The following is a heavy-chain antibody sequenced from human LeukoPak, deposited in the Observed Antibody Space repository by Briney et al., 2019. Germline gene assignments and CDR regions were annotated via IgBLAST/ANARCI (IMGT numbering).Heavy chain of an antibody. CDR1: GYTFTSYG. J-gene: IGHJ4*02. Sequence: ASVKVSCKASGYTFTSYGISWVRQAPGQGLEWMGWISAYNGNTNYAQKLQGRVTMTTDTSTSTAYMELRSLRSDDTAVYYCARVFLGFGELLLNFDYWGQGTLVTVSS. V-gene: IGHV1-18*01. D-gene: IGHD3-10*01. CDR3: ARVFLGFGELLLNFDY. CDR2: ISAYNGNT.